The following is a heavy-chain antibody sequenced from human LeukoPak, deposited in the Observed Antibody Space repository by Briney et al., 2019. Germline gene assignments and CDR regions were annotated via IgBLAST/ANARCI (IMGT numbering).Heavy chain of an antibody. CDR3: ARDLEVAMVRGDHGPAFDI. CDR2: VYTFGIT. J-gene: IGHJ3*02. CDR1: GGSVSSHY. V-gene: IGHV4-4*07. D-gene: IGHD3-10*01. Sequence: SETLSLTCTVSGGSVSSHYWSWIRQPAGKGLEWIGHVYTFGITNYNPSLKSRVTMSLDTSKKQFSLILSSVAAADTAVYYCARDLEVAMVRGDHGPAFDIWGQGTMVTVSS.